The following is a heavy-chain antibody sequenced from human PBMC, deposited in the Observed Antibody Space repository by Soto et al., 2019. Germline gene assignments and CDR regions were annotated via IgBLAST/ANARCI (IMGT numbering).Heavy chain of an antibody. Sequence: GGSLRLSCAASGFSVSGNYMSWVRLTPGKGLEWVSLSYSGGNTYYADSVKGRFTISRDNSRNTLYLQMNSLRAEDTAVYFCAGSTNWGLYYLDYWGLGTLVTVSS. J-gene: IGHJ4*02. V-gene: IGHV3-53*01. CDR2: SYSGGNT. D-gene: IGHD7-27*01. CDR1: GFSVSGNY. CDR3: AGSTNWGLYYLDY.